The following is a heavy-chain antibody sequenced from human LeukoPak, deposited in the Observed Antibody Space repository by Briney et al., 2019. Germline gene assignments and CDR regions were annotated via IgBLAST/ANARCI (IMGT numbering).Heavy chain of an antibody. CDR3: ARLRDYYYYMDA. V-gene: IGHV1-8*01. D-gene: IGHD3-10*01. CDR1: GYTFTSYD. CDR2: MNPNSGNT. J-gene: IGHJ6*03. Sequence: ASVKVSCKASGYTFTSYDINWVRQATGQGLEWMGWMNPNSGNTGYAQKFQGRVTMTRNTSISTAYMELSSLRSEDTAVYYCARLRDYYYYMDAWGKGTTVTVSS.